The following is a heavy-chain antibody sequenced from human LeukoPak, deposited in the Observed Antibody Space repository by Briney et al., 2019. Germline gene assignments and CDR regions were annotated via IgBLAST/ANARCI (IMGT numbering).Heavy chain of an antibody. Sequence: SETLSLTCTVSGGSISSYYWSWIRQPPGKGLEWIGEINHSGSTNYNPSLKSRVTISVDTSKNQFSLKLSSVTAADTAVYYCASFPYSEEWFDPWGQGTLVTVSS. CDR2: INHSGST. CDR3: ASFPYSEEWFDP. J-gene: IGHJ5*02. D-gene: IGHD2-21*01. CDR1: GGSISSYY. V-gene: IGHV4-34*01.